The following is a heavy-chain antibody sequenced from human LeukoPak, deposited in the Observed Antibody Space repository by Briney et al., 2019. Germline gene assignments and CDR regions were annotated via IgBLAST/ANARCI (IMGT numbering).Heavy chain of an antibody. D-gene: IGHD2-15*01. CDR2: ISGSGDGT. CDR3: AKTNHGSPYSPSDY. CDR1: GFTINNYA. V-gene: IGHV3-23*01. Sequence: GGSLRLSCAASGFTINNYATNWVRQAPGKGLEWVSGISGSGDGTYYAGSVKGRFTISRDNSKNTLFLQMDNLRADDTAVYYCAKTNHGSPYSPSDYWGQGTLVTVSS. J-gene: IGHJ4*02.